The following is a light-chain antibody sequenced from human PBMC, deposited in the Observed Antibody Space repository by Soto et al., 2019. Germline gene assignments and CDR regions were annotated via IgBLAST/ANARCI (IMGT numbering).Light chain of an antibody. V-gene: IGKV3-11*01. CDR1: QSVSSY. Sequence: EIVLTQSPATLSLSPGERATLSCRASQSVSSYLAWYQQKPGQAPRLLIYDASNRATGIPDRFSGSGSGTDFTLTISRLEPEDFAVYYCQQRINWPLTFGGGTKVDIK. J-gene: IGKJ4*01. CDR3: QQRINWPLT. CDR2: DAS.